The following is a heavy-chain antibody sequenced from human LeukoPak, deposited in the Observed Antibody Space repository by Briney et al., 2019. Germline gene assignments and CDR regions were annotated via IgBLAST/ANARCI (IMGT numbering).Heavy chain of an antibody. V-gene: IGHV3-21*01. CDR1: GFTFSSYS. J-gene: IGHJ4*02. CDR2: ISSSSSYI. CDR3: GRVGGTGLHDYDFSSGYSSNYADY. D-gene: IGHD3-3*01. Sequence: GGSLRLSCAASGFTFSSYSRNWVRQAPGKGVEWVSSISSSSSYIYYADAVRGRFTSSRHNAKNSRDVQMKSLGAGDMAVYYCGRVGGTGLHDYDFSSGYSSNYADYWGQGTLVTVSS.